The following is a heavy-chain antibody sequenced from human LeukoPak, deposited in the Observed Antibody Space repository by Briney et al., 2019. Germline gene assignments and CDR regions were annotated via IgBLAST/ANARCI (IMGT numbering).Heavy chain of an antibody. V-gene: IGHV4-39*07. Sequence: SETLSLTCTVSGGSISSSSCYWGWIRQPPGKGLEWIGSIYYSGSTYYNPSLKSRVTISVDTSKNQFSLKVSSVTAADTAVYYCARARGRYFDSSDTLDYWGQGTLVTVSS. J-gene: IGHJ4*02. D-gene: IGHD3-22*01. CDR1: GGSISSSSCY. CDR2: IYYSGST. CDR3: ARARGRYFDSSDTLDY.